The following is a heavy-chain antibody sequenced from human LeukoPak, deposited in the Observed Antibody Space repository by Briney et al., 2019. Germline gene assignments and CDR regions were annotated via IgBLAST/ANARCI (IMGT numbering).Heavy chain of an antibody. V-gene: IGHV1-69*04. Sequence: ASVKVSCKASGYTFTSYGISWVRQAPGQGLEWMGRIIPILGIANYAQKFQGRVTITADKSTSTAYMELSSLRSEDTAVYYCASGTDGYSYGAMNFDYWGQGTLVTVSS. CDR1: GYTFTSYG. D-gene: IGHD5-18*01. CDR3: ASGTDGYSYGAMNFDY. CDR2: IIPILGIA. J-gene: IGHJ4*02.